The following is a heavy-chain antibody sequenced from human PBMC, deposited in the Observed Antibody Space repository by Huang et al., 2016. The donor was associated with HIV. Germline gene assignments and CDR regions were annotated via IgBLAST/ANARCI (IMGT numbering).Heavy chain of an antibody. CDR3: AKGRRAFDV. CDR1: GYSFSIYW. CDR2: ICPFASKS. V-gene: IGHV5-51*03. J-gene: IGHJ3*01. Sequence: EVQLVQSGAEVKKPGESLKLSCTGSGYSFSIYWIAWVRQMPGKGLAWMGSICPFASKSTYSPSFEGHVSISVDKSINTVYLHWSSLKASDTAIYYCAKGRRAFDVWGQGTWVTVSS.